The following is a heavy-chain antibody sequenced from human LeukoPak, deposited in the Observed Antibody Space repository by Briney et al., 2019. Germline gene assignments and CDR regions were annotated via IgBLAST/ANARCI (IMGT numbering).Heavy chain of an antibody. CDR2: INPSCGST. Sequence: EASVTVSFKASGYAFTSYYMHWMRQAPGQGLEWMGIINPSCGSTSYAQKFQGRETMTRGTSTSTVYMEWSSLRSEDTAVYYCARSVIPLGMDVWGQGSTVTVSS. J-gene: IGHJ6*02. CDR1: GYAFTSYY. V-gene: IGHV1-46*01. CDR3: ARSVIPLGMDV. D-gene: IGHD2-21*01.